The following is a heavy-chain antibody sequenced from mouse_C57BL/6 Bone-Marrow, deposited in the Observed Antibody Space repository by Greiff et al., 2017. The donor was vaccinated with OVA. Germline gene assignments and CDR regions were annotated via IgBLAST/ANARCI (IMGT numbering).Heavy chain of an antibody. V-gene: IGHV1-61*01. CDR2: IYPSDSET. D-gene: IGHD2-2*01. CDR1: GYTFTSYW. J-gene: IGHJ3*01. Sequence: QVQLQQPGAELVRPGSSVKLSCKASGYTFTSYWMDWVKQRPGQGLEWIGNIYPSDSETHYNQQFKDKATLTVDKSSSTAYLQLSSLTSSYSAVYYCARDGYDGSYWGPGTLVTVSA. CDR3: ARDGYDGSY.